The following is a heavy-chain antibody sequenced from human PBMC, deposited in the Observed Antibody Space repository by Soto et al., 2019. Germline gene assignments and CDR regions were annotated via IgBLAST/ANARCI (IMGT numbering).Heavy chain of an antibody. CDR3: ARVPYSSGWYLDY. Sequence: QVQLVESGGGVVQPGRSLRLSCAASGFTFSSYAMHWVRQAPGKGLVWVAVISYDGSNKYYADSVKGRFTISRDNSKNTLYLQMNSLRAEDTAVYYCARVPYSSGWYLDYWGQGTLVTVSS. V-gene: IGHV3-30-3*01. CDR2: ISYDGSNK. J-gene: IGHJ4*02. D-gene: IGHD6-19*01. CDR1: GFTFSSYA.